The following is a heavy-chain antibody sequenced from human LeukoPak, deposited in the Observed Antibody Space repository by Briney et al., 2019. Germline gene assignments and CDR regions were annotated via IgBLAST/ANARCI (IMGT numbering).Heavy chain of an antibody. Sequence: GGSLRLSCAASGFTFSSYSINWVRQAPGKWLDWVSYISSDSGTIYYADSVKGRFTISRDNAKNSLYLQMNSLRAEDTAVYYCARDGQQLVTPYFDYWGQGTLVTVSS. CDR3: ARDGQQLVTPYFDY. CDR1: GFTFSSYS. J-gene: IGHJ4*02. D-gene: IGHD6-13*01. CDR2: ISSDSGTI. V-gene: IGHV3-48*04.